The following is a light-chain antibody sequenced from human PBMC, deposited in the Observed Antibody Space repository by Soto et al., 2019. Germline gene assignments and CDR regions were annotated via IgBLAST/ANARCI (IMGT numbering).Light chain of an antibody. CDR3: CSYAGSSTSYV. Sequence: LAQPASVSGSPGQSITISCTGTSSDVGSYNLVSWYQQHPGKAPKLMIYEVSKRPSGVSNRFSGSKSGNTASLTISGLQAEDEADYYCCSYAGSSTSYVFGTGTKVT. J-gene: IGLJ1*01. CDR2: EVS. V-gene: IGLV2-23*02. CDR1: SSDVGSYNL.